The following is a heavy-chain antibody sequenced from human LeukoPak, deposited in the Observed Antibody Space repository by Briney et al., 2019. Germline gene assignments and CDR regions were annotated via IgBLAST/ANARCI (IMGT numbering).Heavy chain of an antibody. Sequence: SETLSLTCTVSGYSISSGYYWGWIRQPPGKGLEWIGSIYHSGSTYYNPSLKSRVTISVDTSKNQFSLKLSSVTAADTAVYYCARAGIVGASSEVDYWGQGTLVTVSS. D-gene: IGHD1-26*01. V-gene: IGHV4-38-2*02. CDR1: GYSISSGYY. CDR3: ARAGIVGASSEVDY. J-gene: IGHJ4*02. CDR2: IYHSGST.